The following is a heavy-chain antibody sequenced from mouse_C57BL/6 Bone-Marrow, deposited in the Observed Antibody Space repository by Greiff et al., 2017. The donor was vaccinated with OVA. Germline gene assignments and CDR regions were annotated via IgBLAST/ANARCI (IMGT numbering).Heavy chain of an antibody. J-gene: IGHJ4*01. CDR3: ARRLLRYYAMDY. Sequence: QVQLQQPGAELVKPGASVKMSCKASGYTFTSYWITWVKQRPGRGLEWIGDIYPGSGSTNYNEKFKSKATLTVDTSSSTAYMQLSSLTSEDSAVYYCARRLLRYYAMDYWGQGTSVTVSS. CDR1: GYTFTSYW. V-gene: IGHV1-55*01. CDR2: IYPGSGST. D-gene: IGHD2-3*01.